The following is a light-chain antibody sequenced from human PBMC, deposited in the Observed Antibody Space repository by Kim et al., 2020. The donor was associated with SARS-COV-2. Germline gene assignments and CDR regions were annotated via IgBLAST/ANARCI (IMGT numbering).Light chain of an antibody. V-gene: IGLV6-57*01. CDR2: EDN. CDR3: QSYDSSNQV. Sequence: NFMLTQPHSVSESPGKTVTISCTRSSGSITSSYVQWYQQRPGSSPTTVIYEDNQRPSGVPDRFSGSIDSSSNSASLTISGLKTDDEADYYCQSYDSSNQVFGGGTKLPVL. J-gene: IGLJ3*02. CDR1: SGSITSSY.